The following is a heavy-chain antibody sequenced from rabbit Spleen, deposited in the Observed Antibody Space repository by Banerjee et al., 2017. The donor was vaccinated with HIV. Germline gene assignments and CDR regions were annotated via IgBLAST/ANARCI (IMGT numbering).Heavy chain of an antibody. J-gene: IGHJ6*01. D-gene: IGHD8-1*01. CDR3: ARDTGSSFSSYGMDL. CDR1: GVSFSDKDV. CDR2: IYAGSSGAT. V-gene: IGHV1S45*01. Sequence: QEQLVESGGGLVQPEGSLTLTCKASGVSFSDKDVMCWVRQAPGKGLEWIASIYAGSSGATYSATWAKGRFTISKTSSTTVTLQMTSLTVADTATYFCARDTGSSFSSYGMDLWGQGTLVTVS.